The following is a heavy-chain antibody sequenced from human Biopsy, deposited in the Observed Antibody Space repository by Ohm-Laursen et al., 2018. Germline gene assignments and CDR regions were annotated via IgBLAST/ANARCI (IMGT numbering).Heavy chain of an antibody. CDR1: GFIFSTYT. CDR2: ISSRSSDI. D-gene: IGHD1-26*01. CDR3: ARLNSGTYDASDL. Sequence: SLRLSCSASGFIFSTYTMNWVRQAPGEGLGWVSSISSRSSDIYYADSVKGRFTISRDNAQNSLYLHMNSLRAEDTAVYYCARLNSGTYDASDLWGQGTMVIVSS. V-gene: IGHV3-21*01. J-gene: IGHJ3*01.